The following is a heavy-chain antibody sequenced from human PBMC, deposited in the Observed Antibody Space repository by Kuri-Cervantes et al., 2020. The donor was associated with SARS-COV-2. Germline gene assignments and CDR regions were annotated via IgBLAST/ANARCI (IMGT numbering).Heavy chain of an antibody. D-gene: IGHD4-17*01. CDR1: GFTFSSYA. CDR3: ARNYGDSDFNWYFDL. V-gene: IGHV3-23*01. J-gene: IGHJ2*01. CDR2: ISGSGGST. Sequence: GESLKISCAASGFTFSSYAMSWVRQAPGKGLEWVSAISGSGGSTYYADSMKGRFTISRDNSKNTLYLQMNSLRAEDTAVYYCARNYGDSDFNWYFDLWGRSTLVTVSS.